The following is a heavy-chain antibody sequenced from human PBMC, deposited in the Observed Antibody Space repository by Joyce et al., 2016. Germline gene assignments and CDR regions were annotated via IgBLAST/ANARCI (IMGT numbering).Heavy chain of an antibody. J-gene: IGHJ3*01. V-gene: IGHV4-39*07. CDR2: ISSSGTT. Sequence: LKLQESGPGLLKPSETLSLTCSVSGGSITSTNRCWVWIRQPPGKGREWIGTISSSGTTYHKPSLKSRATFSVDRSKKQFSLILSSVSAADTAVYYCARPQGMATATGDDAYDLWGQGTTVIVSS. D-gene: IGHD5-24*01. CDR3: ARPQGMATATGDDAYDL. CDR1: GGSITSTNRC.